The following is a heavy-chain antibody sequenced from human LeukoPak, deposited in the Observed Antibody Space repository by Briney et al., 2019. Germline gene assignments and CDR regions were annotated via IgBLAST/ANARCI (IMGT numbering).Heavy chain of an antibody. Sequence: GESLKISCKGSGYSFTSYWIGWVRQMPGKGLEWMGIIYPVDSDTRYSPSSQAKVPISADKSIATAYLKWSSLKASNTAMYYCARHSHAYGGALDYWGQGTLVTVSS. V-gene: IGHV5-51*01. D-gene: IGHD4-23*01. CDR3: ARHSHAYGGALDY. CDR2: IYPVDSDT. CDR1: GYSFTSYW. J-gene: IGHJ4*02.